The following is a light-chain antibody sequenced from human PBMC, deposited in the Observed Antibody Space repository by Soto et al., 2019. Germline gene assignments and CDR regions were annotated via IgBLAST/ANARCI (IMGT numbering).Light chain of an antibody. V-gene: IGKV1D-13*01. CDR3: QQFNKYPIT. Sequence: AIQLTQSPSSLSASVGDRVTITCRASQGITSALAWYQQKPGKAPKLLIYDASSLESGVPSRFSGSGSGTDFTLTISSLQPEDFATYSCQQFNKYPITFGQGTRLEIK. CDR2: DAS. CDR1: QGITSA. J-gene: IGKJ5*01.